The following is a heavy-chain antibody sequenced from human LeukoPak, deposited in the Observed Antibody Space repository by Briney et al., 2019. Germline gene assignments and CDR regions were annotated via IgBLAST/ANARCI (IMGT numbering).Heavy chain of an antibody. CDR1: GFTFSSYA. D-gene: IGHD1-26*01. J-gene: IGHJ6*03. CDR3: ARVCVGLPYYYYYYMDV. V-gene: IGHV3-30*04. CDR2: ISYDGSNK. Sequence: PGGSLRLSCAASGFTFSSYAMRWVRHAPGKGLEWVSVISYDGSNKYYADSVKGRFTISRDNSKNTLYLQMNSLRAEETAVYYCARVCVGLPYYYYYYMDVWGKGTTVTVSS.